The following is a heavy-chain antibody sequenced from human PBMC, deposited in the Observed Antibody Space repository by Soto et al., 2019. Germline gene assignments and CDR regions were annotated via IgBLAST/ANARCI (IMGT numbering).Heavy chain of an antibody. D-gene: IGHD1-1*01. Sequence: PSETLSLTCTVSEGSISSYYWNWIRQPPGKGLEWIGYIYSSGSTNYNPSLKSRLTMSIDTSENQFSLKLTSVTAADTAVYFCASGHDAYKVRYWGQGTLVTVSS. CDR3: ASGHDAYKVRY. J-gene: IGHJ4*02. CDR1: EGSISSYY. V-gene: IGHV4-59*12. CDR2: IYSSGST.